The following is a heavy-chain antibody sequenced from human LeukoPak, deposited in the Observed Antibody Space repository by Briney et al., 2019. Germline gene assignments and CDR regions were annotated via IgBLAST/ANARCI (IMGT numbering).Heavy chain of an antibody. Sequence: KASETLSLTCTVSGGSISSSSYYWGWIRQPPGKGLEWIGSIYYSGSTYYNPSLKSRVIISVDTSKNQFSLKLSSVTAADTAVYYCARGSAIATFPFDYWGQGTLVTVSS. CDR3: ARGSAIATFPFDY. CDR2: IYYSGST. D-gene: IGHD2-21*01. J-gene: IGHJ4*02. CDR1: GGSISSSSYY. V-gene: IGHV4-39*07.